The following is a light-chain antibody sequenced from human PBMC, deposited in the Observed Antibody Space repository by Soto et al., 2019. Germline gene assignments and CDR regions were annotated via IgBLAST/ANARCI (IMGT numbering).Light chain of an antibody. V-gene: IGLV1-44*01. CDR2: GNT. CDR1: TSNIGRST. J-gene: IGLJ1*01. CDR3: ATWNDGVFV. Sequence: QSALTQPPSASGTPGQRVTISCSGNTSNIGRSTVTWYQQFPGAAPKLLIYGNTQRPLGVPLRFSGSKSDTSASLAISGLQSVDESDYYCATWNDGVFVFGIGTNVTVL.